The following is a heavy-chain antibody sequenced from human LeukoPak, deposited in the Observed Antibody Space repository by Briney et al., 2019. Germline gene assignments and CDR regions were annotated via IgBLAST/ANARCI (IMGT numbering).Heavy chain of an antibody. D-gene: IGHD3-3*01. CDR1: GYTFTCYY. J-gene: IGHJ6*02. V-gene: IGHV1-2*06. Sequence: ASVKVSCKASGYTFTCYYMHWVRQAPGQGLEWMGRINPNSGGTNYAQKFQGRVTMTRDTSISTAYMELSRLRSDDTAVYYCARSKRITIFGVVIIRSSKNYGMDVWGQGTTVTVSS. CDR2: INPNSGGT. CDR3: ARSKRITIFGVVIIRSSKNYGMDV.